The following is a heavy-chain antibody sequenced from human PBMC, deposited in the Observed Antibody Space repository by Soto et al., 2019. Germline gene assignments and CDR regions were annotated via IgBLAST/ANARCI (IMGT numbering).Heavy chain of an antibody. D-gene: IGHD5-12*01. CDR1: GFTFSSYG. CDR3: AKEAGWLQPEYYYYYYGMDV. CDR2: ISYDGSNK. Sequence: PGGSLRLSCAASGFTFSSYGMHWVRQAPGKGLEWVAVISYDGSNKYYADSVKGRFTISRDNSKNTLYLQMNSLRAEDTAVYYCAKEAGWLQPEYYYYYYGMDVWGQGTTVTVSS. V-gene: IGHV3-30*18. J-gene: IGHJ6*02.